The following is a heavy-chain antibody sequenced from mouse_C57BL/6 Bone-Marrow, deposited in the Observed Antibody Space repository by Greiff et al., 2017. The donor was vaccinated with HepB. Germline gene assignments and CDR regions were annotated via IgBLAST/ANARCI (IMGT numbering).Heavy chain of an antibody. CDR3: ASVATVVEVY. D-gene: IGHD1-1*01. J-gene: IGHJ2*01. CDR2: IYPRSGNT. Sequence: QVQLKQSGAELARPGASVKLSCKASGYTFTSYGISWVKQRTGQGLEWIGEIYPRSGNTSYNEKFKGKAILTADKSSSTAYMELRSLPSEDSAVYFCASVATVVEVYWGQGTTLTVSS. CDR1: GYTFTSYG. V-gene: IGHV1-81*01.